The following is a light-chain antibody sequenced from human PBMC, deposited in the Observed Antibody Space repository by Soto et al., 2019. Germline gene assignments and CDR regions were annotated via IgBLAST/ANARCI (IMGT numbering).Light chain of an antibody. CDR1: SSNIGAGYD. CDR3: QSYDSALSALYV. V-gene: IGLV1-40*01. J-gene: IGLJ1*01. CDR2: GNS. Sequence: QSVLPQPPSASGTPGQRVTFSCSGSSSNIGAGYDVHWYQQLPGTAPKLTIYGNSNRPSGVTDRFSGSNSGTSASLAITGLQAEDEADYYCQSYDSALSALYVFGTGTKVTVL.